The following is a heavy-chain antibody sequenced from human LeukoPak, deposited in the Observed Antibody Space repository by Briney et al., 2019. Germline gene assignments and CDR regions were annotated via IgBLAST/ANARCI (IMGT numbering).Heavy chain of an antibody. J-gene: IGHJ4*02. D-gene: IGHD7-27*01. Sequence: GGSLRLSCAASGFTFSSYAMSWLRQAPEKGLEWVSAITGSGGSTYYADSVKGRFTISRDNSKNTLYLQMNSLRAEDTAVYYCAKGLGLFDYWGQGTLVTVSS. CDR2: ITGSGGST. V-gene: IGHV3-23*01. CDR3: AKGLGLFDY. CDR1: GFTFSSYA.